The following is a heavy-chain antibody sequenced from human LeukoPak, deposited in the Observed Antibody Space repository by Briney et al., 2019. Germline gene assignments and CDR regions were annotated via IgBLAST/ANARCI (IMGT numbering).Heavy chain of an antibody. Sequence: GGSLRLSCAASGFTFDDYAMHWVRQAPGKGLEWVSGISWNSGSIGYADSVKGRFTISRDNAKNSLYLQMNSLRAEDTALYYCAKDRLYTMTPSVDYWGQGTLVTVSS. D-gene: IGHD3-22*01. V-gene: IGHV3-9*01. CDR2: ISWNSGSI. CDR3: AKDRLYTMTPSVDY. J-gene: IGHJ4*02. CDR1: GFTFDDYA.